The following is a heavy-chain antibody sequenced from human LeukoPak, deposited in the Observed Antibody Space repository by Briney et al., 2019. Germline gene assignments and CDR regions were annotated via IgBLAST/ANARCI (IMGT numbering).Heavy chain of an antibody. CDR1: GGSFSCYY. CDR2: INHSGST. V-gene: IGHV4-34*01. Sequence: PSETLSLTSAFYGGSFSCYYCSWIRQPPAKGLDWSGEINHSGSTNYNPSLKSRVTISVDTSKNQFSLKLSSVTTADTAVYYCARRPRRAAHKLDYWGQGTLLTASS. J-gene: IGHJ4*02. CDR3: ARRPRRAAHKLDY. D-gene: IGHD6-25*01.